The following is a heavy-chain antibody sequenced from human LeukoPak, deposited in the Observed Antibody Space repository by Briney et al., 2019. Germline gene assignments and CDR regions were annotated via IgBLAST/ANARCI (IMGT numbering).Heavy chain of an antibody. CDR2: IYPGDSDT. V-gene: IGHV5-51*01. D-gene: IGHD6-13*01. J-gene: IGHJ5*02. Sequence: GDSLKISCKGSGYSFTSYWIGWVRQMPGKGLEWMGIIYPGDSDTRYSPSFQGQVTISADKSISTAYLQWSSLKASDTAMYYCARRKGAAAGDNWFDPWGQGTLVTVSS. CDR3: ARRKGAAAGDNWFDP. CDR1: GYSFTSYW.